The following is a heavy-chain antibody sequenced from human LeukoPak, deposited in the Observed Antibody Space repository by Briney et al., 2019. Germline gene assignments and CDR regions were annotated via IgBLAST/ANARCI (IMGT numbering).Heavy chain of an antibody. CDR3: AKDTALVAYDI. CDR1: GFTFSTYA. V-gene: IGHV3-23*01. J-gene: IGHJ3*02. Sequence: RGSLRLSCAASGFTFSTYAMSWVRQAPGRGLERVSAISSSGGSTYYADSVKGRFTISRDNSKNTLYLQLNSLRAEDTALYYCAKDTALVAYDIWGQGTMVTVSS. D-gene: IGHD4-17*01. CDR2: ISSSGGST.